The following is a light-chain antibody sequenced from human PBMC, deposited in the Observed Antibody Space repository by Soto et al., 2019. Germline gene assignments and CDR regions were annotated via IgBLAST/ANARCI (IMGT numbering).Light chain of an antibody. CDR3: QKYNSAPRWT. V-gene: IGKV1-27*01. Sequence: DIQMTQSPSSLSASVGDRVTITCRASQGISNYLAWYQQKPGKVPKLLIYAASTLQSGVPSRFSGSGSVTDFTLNISSLQPEDVATYYCQKYNSAPRWTFGQGTKVDIK. J-gene: IGKJ1*01. CDR2: AAS. CDR1: QGISNY.